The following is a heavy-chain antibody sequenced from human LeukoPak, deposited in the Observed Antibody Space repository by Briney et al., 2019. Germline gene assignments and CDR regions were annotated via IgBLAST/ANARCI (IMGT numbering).Heavy chain of an antibody. D-gene: IGHD3-3*01. Sequence: PSETLSLTCAVSGYSISSGYYWGWIRQPPGKGLEWIGSIYHSGSTYYNPSLKSRVTISVDTSKNQFSLKLSSVTAADTAVYYCASMRVGVALNDAFDIWGQGTMVTVSS. V-gene: IGHV4-38-2*01. J-gene: IGHJ3*02. CDR3: ASMRVGVALNDAFDI. CDR1: GYSISSGYY. CDR2: IYHSGST.